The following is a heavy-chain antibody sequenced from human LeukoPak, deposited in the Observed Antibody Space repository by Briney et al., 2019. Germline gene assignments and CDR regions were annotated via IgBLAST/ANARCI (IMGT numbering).Heavy chain of an antibody. CDR2: INHSGST. CDR1: GGSFSGYY. CDR3: ASGGRSGYYNWFDP. Sequence: SETLSLTCAVYGGSFSGYYWSWIRQPPGKGLEWIGEINHSGSTNYNPSLKSRVTISVDTSKNQFSLKPSSVTAADTAVYYCASGGRSGYYNWFDPWGQGTLVTVSS. V-gene: IGHV4-34*01. D-gene: IGHD3-3*01. J-gene: IGHJ5*02.